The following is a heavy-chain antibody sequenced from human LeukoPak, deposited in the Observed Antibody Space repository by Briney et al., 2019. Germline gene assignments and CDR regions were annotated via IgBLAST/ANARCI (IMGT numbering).Heavy chain of an antibody. CDR1: GYTFTSYD. CDR3: ARLAYCSSTSCTGHFDY. V-gene: IGHV1-8*03. D-gene: IGHD2-2*01. J-gene: IGHJ4*02. Sequence: ASVKVSCKASGYTFTSYDINWVRQATGQGLEWMGWMNPNSGNTGYAQKFQGRVTITRNTSISTAYMELSSLRSEDTAVYYCARLAYCSSTSCTGHFDYWGQGTLVTVSS. CDR2: MNPNSGNT.